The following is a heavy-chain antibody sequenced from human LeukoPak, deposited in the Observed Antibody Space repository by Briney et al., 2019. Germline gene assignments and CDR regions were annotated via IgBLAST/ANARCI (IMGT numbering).Heavy chain of an antibody. J-gene: IGHJ6*03. CDR1: GGSISSGGYY. Sequence: SQTLSLTCTVSGGSISSGGYYWSWIRQHPGKGLEWIGYIYYSGSTYYNPSLKSRVTISVDTSKNQFSLRLSSVTAADTAVYYCARENGDFDWSYYYYYYMDVWGKGTTVTVSS. CDR3: ARENGDFDWSYYYYYYMDV. D-gene: IGHD3-9*01. CDR2: IYYSGST. V-gene: IGHV4-31*03.